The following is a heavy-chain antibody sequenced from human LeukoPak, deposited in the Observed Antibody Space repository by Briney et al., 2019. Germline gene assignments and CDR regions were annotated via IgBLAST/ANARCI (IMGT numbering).Heavy chain of an antibody. CDR1: GYSFTSYW. V-gene: IGHV5-51*01. D-gene: IGHD3-10*01. Sequence: GESLKISCKGSGYSFTSYWIGWLRQMPGKGLEWMGIIYPGDSDTRYSPSFQGQVTISADKSIGTAYLQWSSLKASDTAMYYCATPFYGSGSYSDAFDIWGQGTMVTVSS. J-gene: IGHJ3*02. CDR3: ATPFYGSGSYSDAFDI. CDR2: IYPGDSDT.